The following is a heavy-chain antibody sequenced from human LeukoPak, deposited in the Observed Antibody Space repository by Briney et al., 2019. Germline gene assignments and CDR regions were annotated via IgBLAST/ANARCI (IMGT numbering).Heavy chain of an antibody. CDR2: IYHSGST. CDR3: ARLRRVGATPFDY. Sequence: PSETLSLTCTVSGGSISSYYWSWIRQPAGKGLEWIGSIYHSGSTYHNPSLKSRVTISVDTSKNQFSLKLSSVTAADTAVYYCARLRRVGATPFDYWGQGTLVTVSS. D-gene: IGHD1-26*01. CDR1: GGSISSYY. V-gene: IGHV4-4*07. J-gene: IGHJ4*02.